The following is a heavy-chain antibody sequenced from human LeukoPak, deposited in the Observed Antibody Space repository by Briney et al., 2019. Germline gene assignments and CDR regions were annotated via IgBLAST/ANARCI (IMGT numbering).Heavy chain of an antibody. Sequence: GASVKVSCKASGYTFTSYDINWVRQATGQGLEWMGWMNPNSGNTGYAQKFQGRVTMTRNTSISTAYMELGSLRSEDTAVYYCARGTFSYYDILTGYYGFDYWGQGTLVTVSS. CDR1: GYTFTSYD. D-gene: IGHD3-9*01. CDR3: ARGTFSYYDILTGYYGFDY. CDR2: MNPNSGNT. J-gene: IGHJ4*02. V-gene: IGHV1-8*01.